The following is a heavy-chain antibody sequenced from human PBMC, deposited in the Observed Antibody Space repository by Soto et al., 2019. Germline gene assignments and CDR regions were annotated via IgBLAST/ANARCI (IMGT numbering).Heavy chain of an antibody. J-gene: IGHJ4*02. CDR3: TSRYCSAGSCYYFDY. CDR2: IKSKTDGGTT. Sequence: EVQLVESGGGLVKLGGSLRLSCAASGFTFSNAWMSWVRQAPGKGLEWVGRIKSKTDGGTTDYAAPVKGRFTISRDDSKNTLYLQMNSLKTEDTAVYYCTSRYCSAGSCYYFDYWGQGTLVTVSS. D-gene: IGHD2-15*01. CDR1: GFTFSNAW. V-gene: IGHV3-15*01.